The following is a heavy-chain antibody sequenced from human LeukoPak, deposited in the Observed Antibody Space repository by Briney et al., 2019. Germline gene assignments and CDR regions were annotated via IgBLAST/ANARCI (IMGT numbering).Heavy chain of an antibody. J-gene: IGHJ4*02. CDR1: GYIFTSYY. V-gene: IGHV1-46*01. CDR2: ISPSGGST. CDR3: ARAVPRSSSGWYIYYFDY. D-gene: IGHD6-19*01. Sequence: ASVKVSCKASGYIFTSYYIYWLRQAPGQGLEWMGIISPSGGSTSYAQKFQGRVTMTTDTSTSTVYMELSSLRSEDTAVYFCARAVPRSSSGWYIYYFDYWGQGTLVSVSS.